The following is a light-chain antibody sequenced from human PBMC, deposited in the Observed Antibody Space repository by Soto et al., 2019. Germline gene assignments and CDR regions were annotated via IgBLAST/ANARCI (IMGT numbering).Light chain of an antibody. J-gene: IGKJ4*01. Sequence: DIQMTQSPSSLSASVEDRVIITCRASQSISNHLNWYQQKPGKAPKLLIFAASSLQSGVPSRFSGSRSGPDFTLTISSLQPEDFATYYCQQLNSYLLTFGGGTKVDIK. CDR3: QQLNSYLLT. V-gene: IGKV1-39*01. CDR2: AAS. CDR1: QSISNH.